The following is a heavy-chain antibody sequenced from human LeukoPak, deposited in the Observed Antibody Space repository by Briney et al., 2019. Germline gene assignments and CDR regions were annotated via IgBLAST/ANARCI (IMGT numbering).Heavy chain of an antibody. D-gene: IGHD1-26*01. J-gene: IGHJ4*02. CDR1: GFTFSSYV. V-gene: IGHV3-23*01. CDR3: AKSTGSYVPYYFDY. CDR2: ISDSGGST. Sequence: GGSLRLSRTASGFTFSSYVMSWVRQAPGKGLEWVSGISDSGGSTYYADSVKGRFTISRDNSKNTLYLQMNSLRAEDTAVYYCAKSTGSYVPYYFDYWGQGTLVTVSS.